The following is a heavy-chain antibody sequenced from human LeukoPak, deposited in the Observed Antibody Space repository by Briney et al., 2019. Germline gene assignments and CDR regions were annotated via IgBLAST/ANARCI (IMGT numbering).Heavy chain of an antibody. CDR1: GFTFSSYA. Sequence: PGGSLRLSCAASGFTFSSYAMSWVRQAPGKGLEWVSAISGSGGSTHYADSVKGRFTISRDNSKNTLYLQMNSLRAEDTAVYYCAKGGTTGTTFNWFDPWGQGTLVTVSS. J-gene: IGHJ5*02. D-gene: IGHD1-1*01. V-gene: IGHV3-23*01. CDR2: ISGSGGST. CDR3: AKGGTTGTTFNWFDP.